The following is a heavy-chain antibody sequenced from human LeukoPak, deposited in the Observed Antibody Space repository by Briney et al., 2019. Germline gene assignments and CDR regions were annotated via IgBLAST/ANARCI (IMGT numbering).Heavy chain of an antibody. J-gene: IGHJ3*02. CDR2: IYHSGST. D-gene: IGHD4-17*01. CDR3: ARDRRSYGDYAAFDI. CDR1: GYSISSGYY. V-gene: IGHV4-38-2*02. Sequence: PSETLSLTCAVSGYSISSGYYWGWIRQPPGKGLEWIGSIYHSGSTYYSPSLKSRVTISVDTSKNQFSLKLSSVTAADTAVYYCARDRRSYGDYAAFDIWGQGTMVTVSS.